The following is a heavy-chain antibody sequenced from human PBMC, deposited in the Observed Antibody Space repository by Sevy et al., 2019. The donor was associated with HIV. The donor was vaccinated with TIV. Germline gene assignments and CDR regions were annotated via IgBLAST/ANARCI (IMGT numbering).Heavy chain of an antibody. CDR1: GITFSDHY. Sequence: GGSLRLSCAASGITFSDHYMSWIRQAPGKGLEWVAYITNSGTTKYYADSVKGRFTISRDNARISLYLQMNSLTADDAAVYYCVRDSPYTSDDHWYFGIDVWGQGTTVTVSS. CDR3: VRDSPYTSDDHWYFGIDV. V-gene: IGHV3-11*01. D-gene: IGHD3-22*01. J-gene: IGHJ6*02. CDR2: ITNSGTTK.